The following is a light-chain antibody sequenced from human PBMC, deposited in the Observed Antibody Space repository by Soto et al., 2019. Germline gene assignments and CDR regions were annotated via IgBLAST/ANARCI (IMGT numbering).Light chain of an antibody. CDR1: SSDVGGYNY. CDR2: DVT. Sequence: QSALTQPASVSGSPGQSITVSCTGTSSDVGGYNYVSWYQQHPGKAPKLLIYDVTNRPSGVSNRFSGSKSGNTASLTISGLQTGDEAHYYCSSYTSSNTLVFGGGTKLTVL. J-gene: IGLJ2*01. V-gene: IGLV2-14*03. CDR3: SSYTSSNTLV.